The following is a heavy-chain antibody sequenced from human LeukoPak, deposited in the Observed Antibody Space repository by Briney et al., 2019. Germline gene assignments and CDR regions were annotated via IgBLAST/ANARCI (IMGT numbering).Heavy chain of an antibody. J-gene: IGHJ4*02. V-gene: IGHV4-59*01. CDR1: GGSISGYY. Sequence: SETLSLTCTVSGGSISGYYWRWIRQPPGKGLEWIGYVYYSGSTNYSPSLKSRVTISVDTSKKQFSLKLSSVTAADTGVYYCARAPRRGDSYGSYDYWGQGTLVTVSS. D-gene: IGHD5-18*01. CDR2: VYYSGST. CDR3: ARAPRRGDSYGSYDY.